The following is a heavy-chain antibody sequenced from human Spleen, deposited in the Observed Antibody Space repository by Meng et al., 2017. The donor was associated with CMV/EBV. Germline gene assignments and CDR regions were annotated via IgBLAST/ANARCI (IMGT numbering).Heavy chain of an antibody. Sequence: ETLSLTCAASGFTFSSYAMTWVRQAPGKGLEWVSAISGSGGSTYYADSVKGRFTISRDNSKNTLYLQVNSLRAEDTAVYYCAKGSELLLKYYFDYWGQGTLVTVSS. D-gene: IGHD3-10*01. CDR1: GFTFSSYA. V-gene: IGHV3-23*01. CDR2: ISGSGGST. CDR3: AKGSELLLKYYFDY. J-gene: IGHJ4*02.